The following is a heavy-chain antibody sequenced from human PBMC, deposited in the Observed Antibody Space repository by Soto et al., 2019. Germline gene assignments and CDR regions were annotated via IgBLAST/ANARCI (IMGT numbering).Heavy chain of an antibody. D-gene: IGHD6-13*01. CDR1: GVTFSSYW. Sequence: GGSLRLSCAASGVTFSSYWMSWVRQAPGKGLEWVANIKQDGSEKYYVDSVKGRFTISRDNAKNSLYLQMNSLRAEDTAVYYCARGIAAAGTIYFDYWGQGTLVTVSS. CDR2: IKQDGSEK. V-gene: IGHV3-7*04. J-gene: IGHJ4*02. CDR3: ARGIAAAGTIYFDY.